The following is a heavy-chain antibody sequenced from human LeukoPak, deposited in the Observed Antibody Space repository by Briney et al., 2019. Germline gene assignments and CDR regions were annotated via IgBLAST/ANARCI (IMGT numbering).Heavy chain of an antibody. J-gene: IGHJ4*02. D-gene: IGHD3-3*01. V-gene: IGHV3-9*01. Sequence: GGSLRLSCAASGFTFDDYAMHWVRQAPGKGLEWVSGISWNSGSIGYADSVKGRFTISRDDAKNSLYLQMNSLRAEDTALYYCAKDGSYDFWSGYYLNWGQGTLVTVSS. CDR2: ISWNSGSI. CDR3: AKDGSYDFWSGYYLN. CDR1: GFTFDDYA.